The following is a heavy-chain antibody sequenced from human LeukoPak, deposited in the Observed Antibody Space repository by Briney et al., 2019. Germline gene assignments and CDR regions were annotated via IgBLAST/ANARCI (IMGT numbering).Heavy chain of an antibody. Sequence: GGSLRLSCAASGFTFSDYTMRWVRQAPGKRLEYVSAITSNGGNIHYADSVKGRFTISRDNSKNSLYLQMGGLRTEDMAVYHCARVKAGATISDFYYYYMDVWGKGTTVTVSS. J-gene: IGHJ6*03. CDR2: ITSNGGNI. CDR1: GFTFSDYT. D-gene: IGHD1-26*01. CDR3: ARVKAGATISDFYYYYMDV. V-gene: IGHV3-64*02.